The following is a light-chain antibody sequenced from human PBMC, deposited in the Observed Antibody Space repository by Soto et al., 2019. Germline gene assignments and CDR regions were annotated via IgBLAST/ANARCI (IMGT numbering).Light chain of an antibody. J-gene: IGLJ2*01. CDR1: SSDVGGYNY. V-gene: IGLV2-14*01. Sequence: QSVLTQPASVSGSHGQSITISCTGTSSDVGGYNYVSWYQQHPGKAPKLMIYEVSYRPSGVSNRFSGSKSGNTASLTISGLQAEDEAGYYCSSLTSTNTLAFGGGTKVTVL. CDR3: SSLTSTNTLA. CDR2: EVS.